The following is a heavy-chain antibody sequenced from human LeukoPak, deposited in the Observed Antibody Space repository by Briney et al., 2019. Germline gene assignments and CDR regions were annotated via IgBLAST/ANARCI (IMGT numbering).Heavy chain of an antibody. CDR2: ISGSGGST. V-gene: IGHV3-23*01. J-gene: IGHJ4*02. CDR1: GFTFSSYA. CDR3: AKDGSRGEAPLDY. Sequence: GGSLRLSCAASGFTFSSYAMSWVRQAPGKGLEWVSAISGSGGSTYHADSVKGRFTISRDNSKNTLYLQMNSLRAEDTAVYYCAKDGSRGEAPLDYWGQGTLVTVSS. D-gene: IGHD2-2*01.